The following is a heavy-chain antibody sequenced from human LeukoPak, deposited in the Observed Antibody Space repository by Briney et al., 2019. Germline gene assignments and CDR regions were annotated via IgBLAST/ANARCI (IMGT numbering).Heavy chain of an antibody. CDR3: ARGNYDVLIGKGYFDY. CDR2: IHDRGST. D-gene: IGHD3-9*01. J-gene: IGHJ4*02. Sequence: SETLSLTCTVSGGSMIIYYWSWIRQSPGKGLEWLGYIHDRGSTKYNPSLTSRITMSVDTSKNQLSLRLNSVSATDTAVYYCARGNYDVLIGKGYFDYWGQGNLVTVSS. V-gene: IGHV4-59*08. CDR1: GGSMIIYY.